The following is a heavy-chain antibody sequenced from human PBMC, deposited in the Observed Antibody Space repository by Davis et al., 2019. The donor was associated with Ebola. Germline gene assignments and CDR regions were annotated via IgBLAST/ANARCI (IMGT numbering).Heavy chain of an antibody. CDR2: INTNTGNP. Sequence: ASVKVSCKASGYTFTSYSMNWVRQAPGQGLEWMGWINTNTGNPTYAQGFTGRFVFSLDTSVSTAYLQICSLKAEDTAVYYCARGGWGYSSSWPGDWFDPWGQGTLVTVSS. V-gene: IGHV7-4-1*01. J-gene: IGHJ5*02. CDR1: GYTFTSYS. D-gene: IGHD6-13*01. CDR3: ARGGWGYSSSWPGDWFDP.